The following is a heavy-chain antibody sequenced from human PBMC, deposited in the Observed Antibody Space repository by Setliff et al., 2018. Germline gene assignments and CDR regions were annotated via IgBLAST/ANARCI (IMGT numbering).Heavy chain of an antibody. Sequence: PGGSLRLSCAASGFSFSDNYMSWIRQAPGKGLEWVAYISSSGISIDYADSVKGRFIISRDNAKNSLSLQMNSLRVEDTAVYYCAKDGMGPTYTYFFDFWGQGSQVTVSS. J-gene: IGHJ4*02. CDR1: GFSFSDNY. CDR2: ISSSGISI. D-gene: IGHD1-26*01. CDR3: AKDGMGPTYTYFFDF. V-gene: IGHV3-11*01.